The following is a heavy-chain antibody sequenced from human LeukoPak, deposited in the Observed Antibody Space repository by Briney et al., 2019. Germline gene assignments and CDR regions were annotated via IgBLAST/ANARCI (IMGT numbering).Heavy chain of an antibody. J-gene: IGHJ6*04. CDR1: GGSVSSGSYY. CDR3: AREPTEYYDILTGYYTSYYGMDV. V-gene: IGHV4-61*01. Sequence: SETLSLTCTVSGGSVSSGSYYWSWIRQPPGXXXXXXXXXXXXXXXNYNPSLKSRVTISVDTSKNQFSLKLSSVTAADTAVYYCAREPTEYYDILTGYYTSYYGMDVWGKGTTVTVSS. CDR2: XXXXXXX. D-gene: IGHD3-9*01.